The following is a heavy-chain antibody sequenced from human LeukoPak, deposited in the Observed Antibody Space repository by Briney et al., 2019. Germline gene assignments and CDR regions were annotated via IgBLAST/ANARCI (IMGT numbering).Heavy chain of an antibody. CDR1: GFTFSSHA. J-gene: IGHJ5*02. V-gene: IGHV3-23*01. D-gene: IGHD3-3*01. CDR2: ITGHGAST. Sequence: GGSLRLSCAASGFTFSSHAMSWVRQAPGKGPEWVSTITGHGASTYYADSVKGRFTISRDNSKNTLYLLMNNLRVEDTAVYCCAKDREWSWFDPWGQGALVTVSS. CDR3: AKDREWSWFDP.